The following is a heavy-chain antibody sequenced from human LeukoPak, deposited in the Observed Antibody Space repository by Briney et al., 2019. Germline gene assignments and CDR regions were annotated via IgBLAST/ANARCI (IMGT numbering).Heavy chain of an antibody. Sequence: GGSLRLSCAASGFTFSSYAMSWVRQAPGKGLEWVSSISDSAGRTYHADSVKGRFTISRDNSKNTLFLQMNSLRAEDTAVYYCAKDHFDILTGYLLFDYWGQGTLVTVSS. V-gene: IGHV3-23*01. CDR3: AKDHFDILTGYLLFDY. CDR1: GFTFSSYA. J-gene: IGHJ4*02. D-gene: IGHD3-9*01. CDR2: ISDSAGRT.